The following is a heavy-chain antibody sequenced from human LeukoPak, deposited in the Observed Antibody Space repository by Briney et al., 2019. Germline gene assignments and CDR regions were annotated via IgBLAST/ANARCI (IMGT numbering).Heavy chain of an antibody. CDR1: GGSVSSGSYY. J-gene: IGHJ4*02. Sequence: SETLSLTCTVSGGSVSSGSYYWTWIRQPPGKGLEWIGYIYYSGSTNYNPSLKSRVTISVDTSKNQFSLKLSSVTAADTAVYYCARLTYYYGSGSSPWGQGTLVTVSS. CDR2: IYYSGST. D-gene: IGHD3-10*01. V-gene: IGHV4-61*01. CDR3: ARLTYYYGSGSSP.